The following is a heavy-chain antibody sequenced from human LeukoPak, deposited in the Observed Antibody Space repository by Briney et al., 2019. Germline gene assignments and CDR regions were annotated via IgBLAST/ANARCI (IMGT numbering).Heavy chain of an antibody. J-gene: IGHJ4*02. CDR2: INSDGTTT. CDR3: ARDYSGKYTTDY. CDR1: GFTFSGYW. V-gene: IGHV3-74*01. Sequence: GGSLRLSCAASGFTFSGYWMHWVRQAPGKGLLWVSHINSDGTTTSYADSVKGRFTISRDNAKNTLYLQMNSLRAEDTAVYYCARDYSGKYTTDYWGQGTLVSVSS. D-gene: IGHD1-26*01.